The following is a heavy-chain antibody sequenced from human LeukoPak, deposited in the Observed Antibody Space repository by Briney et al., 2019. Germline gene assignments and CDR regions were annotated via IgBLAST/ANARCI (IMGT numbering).Heavy chain of an antibody. CDR1: GFTFSSYG. Sequence: GGSLRLSCAASGFTFSSYGMVWVRQAPGKGLEWVAFIRCDGSNKYYADSVKGRFTIARDNSKNTLYLQMNSLRAEDTALYYCAKDQSSSGAGSAFDTWGQGAMVTVSS. D-gene: IGHD6-19*01. V-gene: IGHV3-30*02. CDR2: IRCDGSNK. J-gene: IGHJ3*02. CDR3: AKDQSSSGAGSAFDT.